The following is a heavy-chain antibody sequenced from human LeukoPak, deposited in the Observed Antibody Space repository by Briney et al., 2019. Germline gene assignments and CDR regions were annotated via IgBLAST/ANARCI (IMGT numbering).Heavy chain of an antibody. CDR3: ARGGLYGGSSLDS. CDR1: GFTFRSQW. V-gene: IGHV3-74*01. D-gene: IGHD6-6*01. Sequence: GGSRRLSCAASGFTFRSQWMYWVGQGPGKGLVWVSRVKSDGRITEYADSVKGRLTISRDNAKNTLYLQRNSLRAEDTAVYYCARGGLYGGSSLDSWGQGTLVTVSS. CDR2: VKSDGRIT. J-gene: IGHJ4*02.